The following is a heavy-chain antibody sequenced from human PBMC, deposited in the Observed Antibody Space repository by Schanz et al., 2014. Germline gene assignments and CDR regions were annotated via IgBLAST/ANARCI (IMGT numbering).Heavy chain of an antibody. CDR3: ARQGDVYRLDY. D-gene: IGHD1-26*01. Sequence: QVQLQESGPGLVKPSETLSLTCTVSGASISFYDWNWIRQSPGKGLEWIGYIYHSGSPIYNPSLQIRVTKSIDTPSNQFPLKLESVTAADTAMYFCARQGDVYRLDYWGQGTLVTVTS. J-gene: IGHJ4*02. CDR2: IYHSGSP. CDR1: GASISFYD. V-gene: IGHV4-59*08.